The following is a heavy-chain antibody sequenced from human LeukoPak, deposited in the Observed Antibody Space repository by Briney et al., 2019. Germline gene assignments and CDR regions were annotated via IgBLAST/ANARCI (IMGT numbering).Heavy chain of an antibody. CDR1: GYTFTSYY. CDR3: AKDVSGYARTAFDY. V-gene: IGHV1-46*01. D-gene: IGHD3-3*01. J-gene: IGHJ4*02. Sequence: ASVKVPCKASGYTFTSYYMHWVRQAPGQGLEWMGVINPSGGSTSYAQKFQGRVTMTRDTSTSTVYMELSSLRSEDTAVYYCAKDVSGYARTAFDYWGQGTLVTVSS. CDR2: INPSGGST.